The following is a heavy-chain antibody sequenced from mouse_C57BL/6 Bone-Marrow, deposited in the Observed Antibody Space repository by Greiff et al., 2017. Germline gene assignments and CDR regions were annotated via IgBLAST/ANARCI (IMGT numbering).Heavy chain of an antibody. Sequence: QVQLQQPGAELVRPGSSVKLSCKASGYTFTSYWMHWVKQRPIQGLEWIGNIDPSDSETHYNQKFKDKATLTVDKSSSTAYMQLSSLTSEDSAVYYCARPFHYYGSSYEYWGQGTTLTVSS. CDR3: ARPFHYYGSSYEY. CDR2: IDPSDSET. CDR1: GYTFTSYW. D-gene: IGHD1-1*01. J-gene: IGHJ2*01. V-gene: IGHV1-52*01.